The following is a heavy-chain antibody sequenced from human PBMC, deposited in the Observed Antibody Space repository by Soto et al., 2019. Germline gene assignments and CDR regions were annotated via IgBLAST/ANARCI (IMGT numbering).Heavy chain of an antibody. Sequence: QVQLQESGPGLVKASETLSLTCTVSGDSITNYYWNWIRQPPGKGLEWIGYMSYSGSTYYNPSLKSRVTISIDTSKNQFSLKLSSVTAADTAVYYCAKDTSGWRGWFDPWGQGTLVTVSS. CDR3: AKDTSGWRGWFDP. CDR2: MSYSGST. V-gene: IGHV4-59*01. CDR1: GDSITNYY. J-gene: IGHJ5*02. D-gene: IGHD6-19*01.